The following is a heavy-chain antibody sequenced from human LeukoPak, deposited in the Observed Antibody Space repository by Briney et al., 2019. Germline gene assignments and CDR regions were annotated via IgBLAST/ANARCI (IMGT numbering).Heavy chain of an antibody. V-gene: IGHV3-21*01. CDR3: ASTLVGATGFDP. CDR1: GFTFSSYS. J-gene: IGHJ5*02. Sequence: GGSLRLSCAASGFTFSSYSMNWVRQAPGKGPEWVSSISSSSSYIYYADSVKGRFTISRDNAKNSLYLQMNSLRAEDTAVYYCASTLVGATGFDPWGQGTLVTVSS. D-gene: IGHD1-26*01. CDR2: ISSSSSYI.